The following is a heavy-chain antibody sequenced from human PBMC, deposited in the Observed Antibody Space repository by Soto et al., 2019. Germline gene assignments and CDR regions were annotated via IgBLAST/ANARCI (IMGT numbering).Heavy chain of an antibody. Sequence: GGSLRLSCTASGFSFSSYGMHWVRQAPGNGLEWVAIISYDESNKYYADSVKGRFTISRETSKNTLYLQMNSLKAEDTAVYYCAKDAYLLLSGYYYYMDVWGKGTTVTVSS. D-gene: IGHD2-2*01. V-gene: IGHV3-30*18. J-gene: IGHJ6*03. CDR1: GFSFSSYG. CDR3: AKDAYLLLSGYYYYMDV. CDR2: ISYDESNK.